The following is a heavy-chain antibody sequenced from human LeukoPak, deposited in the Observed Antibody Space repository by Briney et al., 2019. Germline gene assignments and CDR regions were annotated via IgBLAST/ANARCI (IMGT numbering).Heavy chain of an antibody. D-gene: IGHD6-6*01. J-gene: IGHJ5*02. Sequence: SETLSLTCAVYGGSFSGYYWSWIRQPPGKGLEWIGEINHSGSTNYNPSLKSRVTISVDTSKSQFSLKLSSVTAADTAVYYCARGTAARPGWFDPWGQGTLVTVSS. CDR3: ARGTAARPGWFDP. V-gene: IGHV4-34*01. CDR1: GGSFSGYY. CDR2: INHSGST.